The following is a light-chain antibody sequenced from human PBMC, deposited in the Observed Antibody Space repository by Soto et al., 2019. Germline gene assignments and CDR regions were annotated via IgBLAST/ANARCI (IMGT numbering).Light chain of an antibody. CDR2: AAS. J-gene: IGKJ2*01. V-gene: IGKV1-8*01. Sequence: AIRMTQSPSSFSASTGDRVTITCRASQGISSYLAWYQQKPGKAPKLLIYAASTLQSGVPSRFSGSGSGTDFTLTISCLQSEDFATYYCQQCYSYPPHFGQGTKLEIK. CDR3: QQCYSYPPH. CDR1: QGISSY.